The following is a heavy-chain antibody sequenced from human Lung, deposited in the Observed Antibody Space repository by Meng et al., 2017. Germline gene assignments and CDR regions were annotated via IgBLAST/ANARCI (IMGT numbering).Heavy chain of an antibody. CDR2: INHSGST. V-gene: IGHV4-34*01. Sequence: RCGSGLCKPAVTLSLICVVSGGSFSDYYLSWIRQPPGKGLEWIGEINHSGSTNYNPSLESRATISVDTSQNNLSLKLNSVPAADSAVYYCARGPTTMAHDFDYWGQGTLVTVSS. J-gene: IGHJ4*02. CDR1: GGSFSDYY. D-gene: IGHD4-11*01. CDR3: ARGPTTMAHDFDY.